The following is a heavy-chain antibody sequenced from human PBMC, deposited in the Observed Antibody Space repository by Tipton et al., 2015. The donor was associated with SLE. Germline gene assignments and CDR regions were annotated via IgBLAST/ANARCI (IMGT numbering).Heavy chain of an antibody. CDR1: GFTFTNAW. Sequence: SLRLSCTVSGFTFTNAWMSWVRQAPGKGLEWVGRIKSKADGGTTDYVAPVKGRFTMSREDSKNTLYLQMNSLKTEDTAVYYCIPRGDSGYWGQGTLVTVSS. CDR2: IKSKADGGTT. D-gene: IGHD5-12*01. V-gene: IGHV3-15*01. CDR3: IPRGDSGY. J-gene: IGHJ4*02.